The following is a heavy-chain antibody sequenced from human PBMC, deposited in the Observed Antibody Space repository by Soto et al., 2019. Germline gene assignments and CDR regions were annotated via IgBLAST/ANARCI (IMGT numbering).Heavy chain of an antibody. Sequence: SETLCLRCTVSGGSISRGDYYWSCFPQPPGKGLEWIGYIYYSGSTSYHPSLKSRVTISVDTSMNQFSLKLSSLTAADTSVYYCASASPVVTDFWGQGTTVTVSS. V-gene: IGHV4-30-4*01. CDR2: IYYSGST. CDR3: ASASPVVTDF. J-gene: IGHJ6*02. CDR1: GGSISRGDYY. D-gene: IGHD5-18*01.